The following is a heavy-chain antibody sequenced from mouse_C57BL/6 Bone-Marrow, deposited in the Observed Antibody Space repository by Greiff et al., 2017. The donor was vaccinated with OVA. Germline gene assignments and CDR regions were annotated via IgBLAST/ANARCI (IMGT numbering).Heavy chain of an antibody. CDR2: IDPENGDT. Sequence: EVKLMESGAELVRPGASVKLSCTASGFNIKDDYMHWVKQRPEQGLEWIGWIDPENGDTEYASKFQGKATITADTSSNTAYLQLSSLTSEDTAVYYCTGGWLLLAWFAYWGQGTLVTVSA. D-gene: IGHD2-3*01. J-gene: IGHJ3*01. CDR3: TGGWLLLAWFAY. V-gene: IGHV14-4*01. CDR1: GFNIKDDY.